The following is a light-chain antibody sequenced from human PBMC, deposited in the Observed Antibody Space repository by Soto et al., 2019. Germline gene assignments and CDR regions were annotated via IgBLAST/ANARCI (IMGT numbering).Light chain of an antibody. J-gene: IGKJ3*01. V-gene: IGKV3-20*01. CDR1: QSVSSSY. CDR2: GAS. Sequence: EIVLTQSPGTLSLSPGERATLSCRASQSVSSSYLAWYQQKPGQAPRLLIYGASSRATGITDRFSGSGSGTDFTLTISRLEPEDFAVYSCQQYGSSHGFTFGPGTKVDIK. CDR3: QQYGSSHGFT.